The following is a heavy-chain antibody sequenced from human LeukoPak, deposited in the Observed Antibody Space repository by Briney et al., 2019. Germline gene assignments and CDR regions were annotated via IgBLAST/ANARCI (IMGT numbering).Heavy chain of an antibody. D-gene: IGHD1-26*01. Sequence: PSETLSLTCTVSGGSISSGDYYWSWIRQPPGTGLECIGYIYYSGSTYYNPSLKSRVTISVDTSKNQFSLKLSSVTAADTAVYYCARDKVGATLVVDYWGQGTLVTVSS. CDR1: GGSISSGDYY. J-gene: IGHJ4*02. V-gene: IGHV4-30-4*08. CDR3: ARDKVGATLVVDY. CDR2: IYYSGST.